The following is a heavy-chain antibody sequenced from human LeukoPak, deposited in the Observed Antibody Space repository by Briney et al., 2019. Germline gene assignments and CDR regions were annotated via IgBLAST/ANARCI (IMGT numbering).Heavy chain of an antibody. CDR3: ATRKLGNDY. D-gene: IGHD7-27*01. CDR2: IYYTET. J-gene: IGHJ4*02. V-gene: IGHV4-59*02. CDR1: GGSVSNYY. Sequence: SETLSLTCTVSGGSVSNYYWSWVRQSPGKGLEWIGYIYYTETSYNPSLKRRVTISADTAKTEFSLKLYSVTAADTAVYYCATRKLGNDYWGQGTLVTVSS.